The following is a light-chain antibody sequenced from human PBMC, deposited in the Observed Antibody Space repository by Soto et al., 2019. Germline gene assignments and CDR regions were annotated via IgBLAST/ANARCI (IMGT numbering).Light chain of an antibody. Sequence: QSALTQPRSVSGSPGQSVTISCTGTSSDVGGYNYVSWYQQHPGKAPKLMIYDVSKRTSGVPDRFSGSKSGNTASLTISGLQDEDEADYYCCSYAGSYTYVFGTGTKLTVL. V-gene: IGLV2-11*01. J-gene: IGLJ1*01. CDR1: SSDVGGYNY. CDR2: DVS. CDR3: CSYAGSYTYV.